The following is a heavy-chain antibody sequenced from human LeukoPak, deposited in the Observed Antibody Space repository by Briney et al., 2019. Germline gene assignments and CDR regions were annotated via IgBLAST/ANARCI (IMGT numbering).Heavy chain of an antibody. CDR2: INQHGSET. Sequence: GESLRLSCAASGFTFTTYWMTWVRQAPGKGLEWVANINQHGSETYYVDSVKGRFIISRDNAKNSLFLQMDSLTGEDTAVYYCSRGGLYRYSGTSGDYWGQGTLVTVSS. D-gene: IGHD1-26*01. CDR3: SRGGLYRYSGTSGDY. CDR1: GFTFTTYW. V-gene: IGHV3-7*01. J-gene: IGHJ4*02.